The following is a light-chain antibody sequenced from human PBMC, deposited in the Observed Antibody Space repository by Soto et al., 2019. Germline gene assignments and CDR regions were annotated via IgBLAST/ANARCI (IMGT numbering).Light chain of an antibody. CDR2: DVN. J-gene: IGLJ1*01. Sequence: QSVLTQHASVSGSPGQSIAISCTGTSSNVGSYNSVSWYQQYPGKAPKLMIHDVNNRLSGISDRFSGSKSGNTASLTISRLQSEDDADYYCSSFTSSTSYVFGTGTKVTV. CDR3: SSFTSSTSYV. CDR1: SSNVGSYNS. V-gene: IGLV2-14*03.